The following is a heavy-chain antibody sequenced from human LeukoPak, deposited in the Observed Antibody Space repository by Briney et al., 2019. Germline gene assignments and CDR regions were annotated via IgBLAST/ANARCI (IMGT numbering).Heavy chain of an antibody. V-gene: IGHV3-23*01. CDR1: GFIFSSYS. Sequence: GGSLRLSCAASGFIFSSYSMNWVRQAPGKGLEWVSAISGSGGSTYYADSVKGRFTISRDNSKNTLYLQMNSLRAEDTAVYYCAKDSSSWYGGFDYWGQGTLVTVSS. J-gene: IGHJ4*02. CDR3: AKDSSSWYGGFDY. CDR2: ISGSGGST. D-gene: IGHD6-13*01.